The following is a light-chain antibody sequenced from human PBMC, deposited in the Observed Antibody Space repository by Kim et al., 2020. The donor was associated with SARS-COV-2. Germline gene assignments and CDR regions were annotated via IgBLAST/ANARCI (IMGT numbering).Light chain of an antibody. CDR3: AAWDDSLSGPGV. J-gene: IGLJ3*02. CDR1: SSNIGSNY. Sequence: QSVLTQPPSASGTPGQRVTISCSGSSSNIGSNYVYWYQQLPGTAPKLLIYSNNQRPSGVPDRFSGSKSGTSASLAISGLRSDDEADYYCAAWDDSLSGPGVFGGGTKVTVL. V-gene: IGLV1-47*02. CDR2: SNN.